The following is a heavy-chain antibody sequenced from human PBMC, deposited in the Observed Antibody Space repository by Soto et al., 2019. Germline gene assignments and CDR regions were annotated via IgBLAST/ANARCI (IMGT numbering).Heavy chain of an antibody. CDR1: GFTFSSYG. CDR3: AKDQDSGSYDLAPFDW. D-gene: IGHD1-26*01. Sequence: GGSLRLSCAASGFTFSSYGMHWVRQAPGKGLEWVAVISYDGSNKYYADSVKGRFTISRDNSKNTLYLQMNSLRAEDTAVYYCAKDQDSGSYDLAPFDWWGQGTLVTVSS. V-gene: IGHV3-30*18. CDR2: ISYDGSNK. J-gene: IGHJ4*02.